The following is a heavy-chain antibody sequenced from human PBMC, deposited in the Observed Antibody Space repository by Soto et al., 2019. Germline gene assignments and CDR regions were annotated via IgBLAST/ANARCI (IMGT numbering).Heavy chain of an antibody. J-gene: IGHJ4*02. Sequence: GASVKVSCKVSGYTLTELSMHWVRQAPGKGLEWMGGFDPEDGETIYAQKFQGRVTMTEDTSTDTAYVELSSLRSEDTAVYYCATLPVRGDYDSSGYFCFDVWGQGSLVTVSS. CDR1: GYTLTELS. CDR2: FDPEDGET. D-gene: IGHD3-22*01. V-gene: IGHV1-24*01. CDR3: ATLPVRGDYDSSGYFCFDV.